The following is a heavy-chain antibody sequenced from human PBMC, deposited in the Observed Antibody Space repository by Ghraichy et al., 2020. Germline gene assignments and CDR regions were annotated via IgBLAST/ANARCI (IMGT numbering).Heavy chain of an antibody. CDR3: TRDGTYDFWSGYYVDY. Sequence: GGSLRLSCTASGFTFGDYAMSWVRQAPGKGLEWVGFIRSKAYGGTTEYAASVKGRFTISRDDSKSIAYLQMNSLKTEDTAVYYCTRDGTYDFWSGYYVDYWGQGTLVTVSS. J-gene: IGHJ4*02. D-gene: IGHD3-3*01. CDR1: GFTFGDYA. V-gene: IGHV3-49*04. CDR2: IRSKAYGGTT.